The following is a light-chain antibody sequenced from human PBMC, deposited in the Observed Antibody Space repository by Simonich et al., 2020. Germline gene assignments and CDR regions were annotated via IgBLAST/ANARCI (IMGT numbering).Light chain of an antibody. V-gene: IGLV2-14*01. CDR3: SSYTSSSTV. CDR1: SRDGGGYNY. J-gene: IGLJ2*01. Sequence: QSALTQPASVSGSPGQSITISCTGTSRDGGGYNYVSWYQQHPGKAPKLMIYDVSKRPAGVSNSFSGSKSGNTASLTISGLQAEDEADYYCSSYTSSSTVFGGGTKLTVL. CDR2: DVS.